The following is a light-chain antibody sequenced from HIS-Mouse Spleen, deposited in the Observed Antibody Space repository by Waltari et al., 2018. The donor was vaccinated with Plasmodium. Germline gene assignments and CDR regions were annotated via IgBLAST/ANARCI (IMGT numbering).Light chain of an antibody. CDR3: QVWDSSSDHPV. CDR1: TIGSKI. Sequence: YVLTQPPSVSVPPGQLPRNTRGGNTIGSKIVTLYQQKPGQAPVLVVYDDRHRPSGIPERFSGSNSGNTATLTISRVEAGDEADYYCQVWDSSSDHPVFGGGTKLTVL. J-gene: IGLJ2*01. CDR2: DDR. V-gene: IGLV3-21*02.